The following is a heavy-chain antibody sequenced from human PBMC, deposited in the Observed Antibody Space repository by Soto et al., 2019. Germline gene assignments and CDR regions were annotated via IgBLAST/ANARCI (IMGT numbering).Heavy chain of an antibody. CDR2: ISSSNSYK. Sequence: GGSLRLSCAASGFTFSSYSMNWVRQAPGKGLEWVASISSSNSYKYYADSVKGRFTITRDNAKNTLYLQMNSLRDKDTAVYYSARDMISDVARSYYNFDYWGQGTLVTVSS. J-gene: IGHJ4*02. D-gene: IGHD3-10*01. CDR1: GFTFSSYS. CDR3: ARDMISDVARSYYNFDY. V-gene: IGHV3-21*01.